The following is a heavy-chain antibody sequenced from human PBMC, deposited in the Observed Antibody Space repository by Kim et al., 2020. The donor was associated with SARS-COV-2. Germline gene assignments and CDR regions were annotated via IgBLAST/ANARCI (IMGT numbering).Heavy chain of an antibody. Sequence: GGSLRLSCAASGFTFSSYGMHWVRQAPGKGLEWVAVIWYDGSNKYYADSVKGRFTISRDNSKNTLYLQMNSLRAEDTAVYYCAREGDYYGSGSYVGMDVWGRGATVTVSS. CDR3: AREGDYYGSGSYVGMDV. CDR1: GFTFSSYG. D-gene: IGHD3-10*01. CDR2: IWYDGSNK. J-gene: IGHJ6*02. V-gene: IGHV3-33*01.